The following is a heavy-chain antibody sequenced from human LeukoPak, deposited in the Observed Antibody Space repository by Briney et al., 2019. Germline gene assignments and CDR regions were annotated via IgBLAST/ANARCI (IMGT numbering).Heavy chain of an antibody. J-gene: IGHJ6*02. CDR1: GYTFINYG. D-gene: IGHD1-14*01. Sequence: ASVKVSCKASGYTFINYGISWVRQTPGQGLAWMGWISTYNGHTNYEEKLQGRVTMTTDTSTNTAYMELRSLRSDDTAVSYCAREVVIEPAVAYYYYGMDVWGQGTTVTVSS. CDR3: AREVVIEPAVAYYYYGMDV. V-gene: IGHV1-18*01. CDR2: ISTYNGHT.